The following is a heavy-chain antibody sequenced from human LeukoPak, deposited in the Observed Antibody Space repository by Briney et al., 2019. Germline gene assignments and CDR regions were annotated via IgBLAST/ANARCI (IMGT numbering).Heavy chain of an antibody. D-gene: IGHD2-2*01. CDR3: ARDCSSTSCSNAFDI. J-gene: IGHJ3*02. CDR1: RFTFSIYA. V-gene: IGHV3-23*01. CDR2: ISDSGSST. Sequence: PGGSLRLSCAASRFTFSIYAMSWVRQAPGKGLEWVSTISDSGSSTYYADSVKGRFTISRDNSKNTLYLQMNSLRAEDTAVYYCARDCSSTSCSNAFDIWGQGTMVTVSS.